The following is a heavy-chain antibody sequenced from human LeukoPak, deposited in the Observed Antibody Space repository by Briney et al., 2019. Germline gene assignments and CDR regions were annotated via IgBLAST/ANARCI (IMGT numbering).Heavy chain of an antibody. V-gene: IGHV3-15*01. J-gene: IGHJ4*02. CDR3: TTATYSSSWTTITHY. Sequence: GGSLRLSCAASGFTFSNAWMSWVRQAPGKGLEWVGRIKSKTDGGTTDYAAPVKGRFTISRDDSKNTLYLQMNSLKTEDTAVYYCTTATYSSSWTTITHYWGQGTLVTVSS. CDR2: IKSKTDGGTT. D-gene: IGHD6-13*01. CDR1: GFTFSNAW.